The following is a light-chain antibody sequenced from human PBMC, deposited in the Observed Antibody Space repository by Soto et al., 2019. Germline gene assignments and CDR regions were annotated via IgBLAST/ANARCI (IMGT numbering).Light chain of an antibody. CDR1: QSVSSSY. CDR3: QQYGSSPSLT. V-gene: IGKV3-20*01. J-gene: IGKJ3*01. Sequence: EIVLTQSPGTLSLSPGERATLSCRASQSVSSSYLAWYQQKPGQAPRLLIYGASSRATGIPDRFSGSGSGTDFTLTISRREPEDFAVYYCQQYGSSPSLTFGPGTKVDIK. CDR2: GAS.